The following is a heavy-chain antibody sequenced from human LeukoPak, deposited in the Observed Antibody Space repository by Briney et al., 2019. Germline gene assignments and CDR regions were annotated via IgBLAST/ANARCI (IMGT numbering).Heavy chain of an antibody. CDR1: GYTFTSYD. Sequence: VASVKVSCKASGYTFTSYDINWVRQATGQGLEWMGWMNPNSGNTAYAQKFQGGVTITRNTSISTAYMELSSLRSEDTAIYYCAREDYYDSGSSDYWGQGTLVTVSS. CDR3: AREDYYDSGSSDY. V-gene: IGHV1-8*03. D-gene: IGHD3-22*01. J-gene: IGHJ4*02. CDR2: MNPNSGNT.